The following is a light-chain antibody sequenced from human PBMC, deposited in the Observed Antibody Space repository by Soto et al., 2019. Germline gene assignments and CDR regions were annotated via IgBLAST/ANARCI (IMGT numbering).Light chain of an antibody. CDR1: SSNIGAGCD. J-gene: IGLJ2*01. V-gene: IGLV1-40*01. CDR3: QSYDSSLSGSV. CDR2: GNT. Sequence: QLVLTQPPSVSGAPGQRVTISCTGSSSNIGAGCDVHWYQHLPGTAPKLLIYGNTNRPSGVPDRFSGSKSGTSASLAITGLQAEDEADYYCQSYDSSLSGSVFGGGTKLTVL.